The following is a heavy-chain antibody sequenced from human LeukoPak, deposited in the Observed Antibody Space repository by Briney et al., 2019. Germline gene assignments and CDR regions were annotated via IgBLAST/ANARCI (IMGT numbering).Heavy chain of an antibody. D-gene: IGHD3-10*01. CDR2: ISYDGSNK. J-gene: IGHJ3*02. V-gene: IGHV3-30*18. CDR1: GFTFSSYG. Sequence: GRSLRLSCAASGFTFSSYGMHWVRQAPGKGLEWVAVISYDGSNKYYADSVKGRFTISRDNSKNTLYLQMNSLRAEDTAVYYCAKSRLGEVHDAFDIWGQGTMVTVSS. CDR3: AKSRLGEVHDAFDI.